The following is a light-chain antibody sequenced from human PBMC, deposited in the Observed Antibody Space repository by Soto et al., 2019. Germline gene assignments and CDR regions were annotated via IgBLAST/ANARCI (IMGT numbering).Light chain of an antibody. Sequence: DIPMTQSPSTLSASAGDRVTITCRASQRINNYLDWYQQKPGKAPKLLIYKASTLESGVPSRFSGSGSGTEFTLSISSLQPDDFATYYCQQYESFPRTFGQVTKVEIK. CDR1: QRINNY. CDR2: KAS. V-gene: IGKV1-5*03. J-gene: IGKJ1*01. CDR3: QQYESFPRT.